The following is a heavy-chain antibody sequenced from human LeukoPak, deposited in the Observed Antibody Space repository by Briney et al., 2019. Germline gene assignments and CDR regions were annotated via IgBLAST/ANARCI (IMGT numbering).Heavy chain of an antibody. CDR3: ARHFIVQGVIV. Sequence: PSETLSLTCTVSGGSISSYYWSWIRQPPGKGLEWIGYIYHSGSTDYNPSLKSRVTISIATSKNHFSLKLSSVTAADTAVYYCARHFIVQGVIVWGQGTRVTVSS. D-gene: IGHD3-10*01. CDR2: IYHSGST. CDR1: GGSISSYY. J-gene: IGHJ3*01. V-gene: IGHV4-59*01.